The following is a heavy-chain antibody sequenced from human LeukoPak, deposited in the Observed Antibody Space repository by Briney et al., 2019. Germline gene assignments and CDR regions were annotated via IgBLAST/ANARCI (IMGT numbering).Heavy chain of an antibody. Sequence: GSLRLSCAASGFTFSSYSMNWVRQAPGKGLEWIGSIYYSGSTYYNPSLKSRVTISVDTSKNQFSLKLSSVTAADTAVYYCARTYYYDSSGSYKIPHFDYWGQGTLVTVSS. CDR1: GFTFSSYS. J-gene: IGHJ4*02. D-gene: IGHD3-22*01. CDR3: ARTYYYDSSGSYKIPHFDY. CDR2: IYYSGST. V-gene: IGHV4-39*07.